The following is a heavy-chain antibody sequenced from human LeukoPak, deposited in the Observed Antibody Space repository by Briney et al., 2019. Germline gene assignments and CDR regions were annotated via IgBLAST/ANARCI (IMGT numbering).Heavy chain of an antibody. Sequence: ASVKVSCKASGGTFSSYAISWVRQAPGQGLEWMGGVIPIFGTANYAQKFQGRVTITADESTSTAYMELSSLRSEDTAVYYCARERNWAIDYWGQGTLVTVSS. D-gene: IGHD7-27*01. J-gene: IGHJ4*02. CDR1: GGTFSSYA. CDR2: VIPIFGTA. CDR3: ARERNWAIDY. V-gene: IGHV1-69*13.